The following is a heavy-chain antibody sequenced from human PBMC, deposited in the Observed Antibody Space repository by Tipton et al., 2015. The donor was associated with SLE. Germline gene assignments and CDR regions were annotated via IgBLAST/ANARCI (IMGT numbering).Heavy chain of an antibody. J-gene: IGHJ3*02. CDR2: IYYSGST. CDR1: GDSISSHY. CDR3: ARGWGLRLGELSLNAFDI. D-gene: IGHD3-16*02. Sequence: TLSLTCTVSGDSISSHYWSWIRQPPGKGLEWIGYIYYSGSTNYNPSLKSRVTISVDTSKNQFSLKLSSVTAADTAVCYCARGWGLRLGELSLNAFDIWGQGTMVTVSS. V-gene: IGHV4-59*11.